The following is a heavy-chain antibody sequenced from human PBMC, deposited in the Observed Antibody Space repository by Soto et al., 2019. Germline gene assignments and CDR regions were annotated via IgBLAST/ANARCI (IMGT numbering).Heavy chain of an antibody. CDR1: GFTFSSYA. CDR2: ISGSGGST. Sequence: GGSLRLSCAASGFTFSSYAMSWVRQAPGKGLEWVSAISGSGGSTYYADSVKGRFTISRDNSKNTLYLQMNSLRAEDTAVYYCAKDGYYYGSGSFPYGMDVWGQGTTVTAP. D-gene: IGHD3-10*01. V-gene: IGHV3-23*01. CDR3: AKDGYYYGSGSFPYGMDV. J-gene: IGHJ6*02.